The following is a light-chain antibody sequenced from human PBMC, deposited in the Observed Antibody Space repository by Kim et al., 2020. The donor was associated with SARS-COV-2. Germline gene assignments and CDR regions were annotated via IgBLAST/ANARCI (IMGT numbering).Light chain of an antibody. CDR2: GKN. CDR3: NSRDSNDDVV. CDR1: SLRSYY. J-gene: IGLJ2*01. Sequence: SSALTQAPAVSVALGQTVRLTCQGDSLRSYYATWYQQKPGQAPILVISGKNNRPSGIPDRFSGSSSGNTASLTITGTQAGDEADYYCNSRDSNDDVVFGG. V-gene: IGLV3-19*01.